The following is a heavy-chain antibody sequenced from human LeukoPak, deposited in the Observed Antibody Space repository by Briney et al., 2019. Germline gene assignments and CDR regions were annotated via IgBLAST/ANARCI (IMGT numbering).Heavy chain of an antibody. V-gene: IGHV3-7*01. CDR1: GFTCSSYW. J-gene: IGHJ5*02. CDR3: ARDDCSSISCYHNWFDP. CDR2: IKQDGSEK. Sequence: GGSLRLSGAASGFTCSSYWMRWVRQAPGKGLEWVANIKQDGSEKYYVDSVKGRFTISRDNAKNSLYLQMNSLKAEDTAVYYCARDDCSSISCYHNWFDPWGQGTLVTVYS. D-gene: IGHD2-2*01.